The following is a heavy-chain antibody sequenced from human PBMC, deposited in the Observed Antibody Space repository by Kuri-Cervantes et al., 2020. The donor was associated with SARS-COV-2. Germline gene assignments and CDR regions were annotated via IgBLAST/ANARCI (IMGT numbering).Heavy chain of an antibody. Sequence: GESLKISWVASGFTFSDAWMSWVRQTPGKGLEWVSNIGPSGTTKYYADSVKRRFTISRDNAKNSLYLQMSSLRAEDTAVYYCARDLRLGKSLDYWGQGTLVTVSS. CDR1: GFTFSDAW. CDR3: ARDLRLGKSLDY. D-gene: IGHD7-27*01. J-gene: IGHJ4*02. CDR2: IGPSGTTK. V-gene: IGHV3-11*04.